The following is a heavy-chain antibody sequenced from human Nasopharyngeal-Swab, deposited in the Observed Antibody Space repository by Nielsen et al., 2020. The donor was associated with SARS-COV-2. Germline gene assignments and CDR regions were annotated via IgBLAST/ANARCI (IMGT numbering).Heavy chain of an antibody. CDR2: IWYDGSNK. Sequence: GESLKISCAASGFTFSSYGMHWVRQAPGKGLEWVAVIWYDGSNKYYADSVKGRFTISRDNSKNTLYLQMNSLRAEDTAVYYCARSEVPAATIVSEFDPWGQGTLVTVS. J-gene: IGHJ5*02. V-gene: IGHV3-33*01. D-gene: IGHD2-2*01. CDR1: GFTFSSYG. CDR3: ARSEVPAATIVSEFDP.